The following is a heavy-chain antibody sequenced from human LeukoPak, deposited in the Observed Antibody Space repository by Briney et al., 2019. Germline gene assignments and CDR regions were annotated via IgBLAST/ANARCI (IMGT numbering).Heavy chain of an antibody. CDR1: GFTFGNYW. V-gene: IGHV3-74*01. D-gene: IGHD3-9*01. CDR2: IKGDGSHT. J-gene: IGHJ5*01. Sequence: GGSLRLSCAASGFTFGNYWMHWVRQAPGEGLVWVSRIKGDGSHTIYADSVKGRFTISRDNAKNTLYLQMKSLRAEDTAVYYCVRDWDHFDFDSWGLGTLVTVSS. CDR3: VRDWDHFDFDS.